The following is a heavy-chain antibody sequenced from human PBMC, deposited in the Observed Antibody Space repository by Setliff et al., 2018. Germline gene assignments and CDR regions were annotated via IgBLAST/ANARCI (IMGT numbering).Heavy chain of an antibody. CDR2: IFPGNSDT. J-gene: IGHJ3*02. CDR1: GYSFSSYW. CDR3: ARQAXXXSSAFDI. V-gene: IGHV5-51*01. Sequence: GESLKISCKGSGYSFSSYWIGWVRQMPGKGLEWMGIIFPGNSDTRYSPSFQGQVTIAADKSISTAYLQWSSLKASDTAMYYCARQAXXXSSAFDIWGQGTMVTVSS.